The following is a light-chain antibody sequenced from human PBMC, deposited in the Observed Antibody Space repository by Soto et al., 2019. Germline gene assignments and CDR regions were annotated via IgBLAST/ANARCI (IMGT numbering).Light chain of an antibody. CDR3: QSYDSSLSVV. CDR2: DNT. Sequence: QSALTQPPSVSGAAGQRVTISCTGSGSTIGAGYDVHWYQQLPGTAPRLLIYDNTNRPSGVPDRFSGSKSGTSASLAISGLQAEDEADYYCQSYDSSLSVVFGGGTKVTVL. V-gene: IGLV1-40*01. J-gene: IGLJ2*01. CDR1: GSTIGAGYD.